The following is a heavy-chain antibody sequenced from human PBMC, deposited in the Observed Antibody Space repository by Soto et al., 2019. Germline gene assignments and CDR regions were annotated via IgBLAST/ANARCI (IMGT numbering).Heavy chain of an antibody. CDR3: ARDRGYYGSGSYWPNWFDP. CDR2: IIPIFGTA. V-gene: IGHV1-69*13. J-gene: IGHJ5*02. D-gene: IGHD3-10*01. CDR1: GGTFSSYA. Sequence: SVKVSCKASGGTFSSYAISWVRQAPGQGLEWMGGIIPIFGTANYAQKFQGRVTITADESTSTAYMELSSLRSEDTAVYYCARDRGYYGSGSYWPNWFDPWGQGTLVTVSS.